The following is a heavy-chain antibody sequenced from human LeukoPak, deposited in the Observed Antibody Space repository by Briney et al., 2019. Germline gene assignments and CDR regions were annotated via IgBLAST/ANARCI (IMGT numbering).Heavy chain of an antibody. CDR1: GFTFSSYG. V-gene: IGHV3-30*03. Sequence: PGGSLRLSCAASGFTFSSYGMHWVRQAPGKGLEWVAVISYDGSNKYYADSVKGRLTISRDNSKNTLYLQMNSLRAEDTAVYYCARDGGMDGAFDIWGQGTMVTVSS. J-gene: IGHJ3*02. CDR3: ARDGGMDGAFDI. CDR2: ISYDGSNK. D-gene: IGHD2-21*02.